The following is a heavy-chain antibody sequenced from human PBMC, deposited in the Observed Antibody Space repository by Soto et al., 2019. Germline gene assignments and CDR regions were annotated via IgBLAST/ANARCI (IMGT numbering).Heavy chain of an antibody. Sequence: QVQLVQSGAEVKKPGSSVKVSCKASGGTFSSYAISWVRQAPGQGLEWMGGIIPIFGTANYAQKFQGRVTITADESTSIAYMELSSLRSEDTAVYYCARVKGYCSGGSCYSPYYYGMDVWGQGTTVTVSS. CDR1: GGTFSSYA. CDR3: ARVKGYCSGGSCYSPYYYGMDV. J-gene: IGHJ6*02. D-gene: IGHD2-15*01. V-gene: IGHV1-69*01. CDR2: IIPIFGTA.